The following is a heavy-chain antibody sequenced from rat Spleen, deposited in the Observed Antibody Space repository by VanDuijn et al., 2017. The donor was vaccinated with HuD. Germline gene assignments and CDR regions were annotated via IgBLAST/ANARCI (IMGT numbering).Heavy chain of an antibody. V-gene: IGHV2-1*01. D-gene: IGHD1-9*01. Sequence: QVQLKESGPGLVQPSQTLSLTCTVSGFSLISNSVHWVRQPPGKGLEWMGVIWGNGGTDYNSAIKSRLSISRDTSKSQVFLKMNSLETEDTAMYFCAILYYGYTAFDYWGQGVMVTVSS. CDR2: IWGNGGT. CDR3: AILYYGYTAFDY. J-gene: IGHJ2*01. CDR1: GFSLISNS.